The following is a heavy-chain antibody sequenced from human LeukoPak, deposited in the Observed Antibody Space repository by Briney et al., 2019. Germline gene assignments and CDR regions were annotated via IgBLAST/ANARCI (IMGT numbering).Heavy chain of an antibody. CDR1: GYTFTSYY. V-gene: IGHV1-46*01. J-gene: IGHJ3*02. CDR2: INPSGGST. D-gene: IGHD3-10*01. Sequence: ASVKVSCKASGYTFTSYYMHWVRQAPGQGLEWMGIINPSGGSTSYAQKFQGRVTMTRDMSTSTVYMELSSLRSEDMAVYYCARVNRRPYGSGSYFAFDIWGQGTMVTVSS. CDR3: ARVNRRPYGSGSYFAFDI.